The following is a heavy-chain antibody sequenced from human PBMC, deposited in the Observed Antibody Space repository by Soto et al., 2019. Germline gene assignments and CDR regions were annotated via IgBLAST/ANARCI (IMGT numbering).Heavy chain of an antibody. J-gene: IGHJ5*02. Sequence: QVQLVESGGGVVQPGRSLRLSCAASGLTFSSYAMHWVRQAPGKGLEWVAVISHDGSYKDYADSVKGRFTISRDNSRNTLYLHMNSLRPEDTAVYHCAKESVSGIRIFGPWGQGTLVTVSS. CDR3: AKESVSGIRIFGP. CDR2: ISHDGSYK. V-gene: IGHV3-30*18. CDR1: GLTFSSYA. D-gene: IGHD3-3*01.